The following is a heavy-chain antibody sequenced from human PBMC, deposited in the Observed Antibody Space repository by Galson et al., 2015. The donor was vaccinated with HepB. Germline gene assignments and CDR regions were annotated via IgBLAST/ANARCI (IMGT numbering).Heavy chain of an antibody. V-gene: IGHV3-48*02. CDR1: GFTFSSYT. CDR3: ARVYFGSGSSSAYWYFDL. CDR2: ISSTGTTM. J-gene: IGHJ2*01. D-gene: IGHD3-10*01. Sequence: SLRLSCAASGFTFSSYTMNWVRQAPGKGLESVSYISSTGTTMYYADSAKGRFTISRANAQNSLYLQMNSLGDEDTAVYYCARVYFGSGSSSAYWYFDLWGRGALVTVSS.